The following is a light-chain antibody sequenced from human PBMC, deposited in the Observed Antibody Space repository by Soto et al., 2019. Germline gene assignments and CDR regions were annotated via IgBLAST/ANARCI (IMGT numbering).Light chain of an antibody. V-gene: IGKV2-28*01. CDR2: LGS. J-gene: IGKJ3*01. CDR1: QSPLHSNGYNY. CDR3: MQGLQILFT. Sequence: DLVMTQSPPSLSVTPGEPASISCRSSQSPLHSNGYNYVDWYVQRPGQSPQLLIYLGSTRASGVPDRFSGSGSATDFTLKISRVEAEDVGVYYCMQGLQILFTFGPGTTVDFK.